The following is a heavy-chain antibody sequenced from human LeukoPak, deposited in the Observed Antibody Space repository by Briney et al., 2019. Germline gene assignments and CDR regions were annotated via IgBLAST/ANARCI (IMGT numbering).Heavy chain of an antibody. Sequence: PGGSLRLSCAASGFTFSDYSMNWVRQAPGKGLVWVSWITSSSDSIYYADSVKGRFTISRDNAKNSLYLQMNSLRDEDTAVYYCSSESRYWGQGTLVIVSS. J-gene: IGHJ4*02. D-gene: IGHD3-22*01. CDR3: SSESRY. CDR2: ITSSSDSI. V-gene: IGHV3-48*02. CDR1: GFTFSDYS.